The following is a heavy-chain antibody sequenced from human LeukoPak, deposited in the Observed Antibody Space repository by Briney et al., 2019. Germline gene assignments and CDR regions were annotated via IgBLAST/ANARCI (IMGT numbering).Heavy chain of an antibody. CDR3: ARVGGWFDDFGDSLHFYYYMDV. J-gene: IGHJ6*03. CDR1: GFTFSDYY. V-gene: IGHV3-11*01. Sequence: GGSLRLSCAASGFTFSDYYMSWIRQAPGKGLEWVSYISSSGSTISYADSVKGRFTISRDNAKNSLYLQMNSLRAEDTAVYYCARVGGWFDDFGDSLHFYYYMDVWGKGTTVTISS. D-gene: IGHD4-17*01. CDR2: ISSSGSTI.